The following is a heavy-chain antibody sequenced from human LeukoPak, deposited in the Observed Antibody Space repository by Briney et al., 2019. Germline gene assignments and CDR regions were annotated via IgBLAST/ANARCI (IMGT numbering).Heavy chain of an antibody. CDR2: LYSSGHA. Sequence: PSETLSLTCTVSGGSINRSGSYWGWIRQPPGKGLEWIGTLYSSGHAYYNPSLKSRVSISVDMSKSQFSLNLTSVTATDTAVYYCARHLVGFGSSDSWGQGNLVGVSS. CDR1: GGSINRSGSY. V-gene: IGHV4-39*01. D-gene: IGHD2-8*02. J-gene: IGHJ5*01. CDR3: ARHLVGFGSSDS.